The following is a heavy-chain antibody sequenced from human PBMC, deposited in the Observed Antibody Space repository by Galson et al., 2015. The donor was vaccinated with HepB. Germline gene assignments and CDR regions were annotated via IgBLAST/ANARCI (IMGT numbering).Heavy chain of an antibody. D-gene: IGHD2/OR15-2a*01. CDR3: ASFLNPYYYYGMDV. V-gene: IGHV3-33*01. J-gene: IGHJ6*02. Sequence: SLRLSCAASGFTFSSYGMHWVRQAPGKGLEWVAVIWYDGSNKYYADSVKGRFTISRDNSKNTLYLQMNSLRAEDTAVYYCASFLNPYYYYGMDVWGQGTTVTVSS. CDR1: GFTFSSYG. CDR2: IWYDGSNK.